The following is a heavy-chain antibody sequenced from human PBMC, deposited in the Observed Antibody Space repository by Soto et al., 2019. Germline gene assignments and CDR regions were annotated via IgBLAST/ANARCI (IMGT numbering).Heavy chain of an antibody. CDR3: ARVRGYSSSSYGGIAVAGLNWFDP. D-gene: IGHD6-13*01. CDR2: IRAYNGNT. Sequence: ASVKVSCKDSGYTFTSYGLSWVRPAPGQGLEGMGWIRAYNGNTNYAQKLQGRVTMSTDTSTSTAYMELRSLRSDDTAVYYCARVRGYSSSSYGGIAVAGLNWFDPWGQGTLVTVSS. CDR1: GYTFTSYG. J-gene: IGHJ5*02. V-gene: IGHV1-18*01.